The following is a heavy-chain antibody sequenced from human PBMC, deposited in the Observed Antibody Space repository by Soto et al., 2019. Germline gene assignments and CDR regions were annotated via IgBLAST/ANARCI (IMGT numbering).Heavy chain of an antibody. D-gene: IGHD3-10*01. CDR2: IIPIFGTA. V-gene: IGHV1-69*01. J-gene: IGHJ5*02. CDR1: GGTFSSYA. Sequence: QVQLVQSGAEVKKPGSSVKVSCKASGGTFSSYAISWVRQAPGQGLECMGGIIPIFGTANYAQKFQGRVTSTAEESTSTAYMQLSSLRAEETAVYYCASQYGSGIYRLNWFDPWGQGPLLTVSS. CDR3: ASQYGSGIYRLNWFDP.